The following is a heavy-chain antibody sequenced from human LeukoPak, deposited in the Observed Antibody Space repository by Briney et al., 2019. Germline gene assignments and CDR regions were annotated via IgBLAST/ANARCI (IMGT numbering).Heavy chain of an antibody. D-gene: IGHD3-9*01. CDR1: GFTFSSYA. J-gene: IGHJ3*02. V-gene: IGHV3-23*01. Sequence: GGSLRLSCAASGFTFSSYAMSWVRQAPGKGLVWVSAISGSGGSTYYADSVKGRFTISRDNSKNTLYLQMNSLRAEDTAAYYCAKEGYYDILTGYFSHDAFDIWGQGTMVTVSS. CDR2: ISGSGGST. CDR3: AKEGYYDILTGYFSHDAFDI.